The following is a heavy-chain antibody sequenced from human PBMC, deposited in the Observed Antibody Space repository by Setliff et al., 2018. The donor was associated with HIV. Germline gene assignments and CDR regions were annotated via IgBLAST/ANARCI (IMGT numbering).Heavy chain of an antibody. CDR3: ARHYYDSDNDPLEI. CDR2: ISGDSGNI. D-gene: IGHD3-16*01. Sequence: VKVSCKASGYTFRNFGISWVRQAPGQGLEWMGRISGDSGNIKYAVKTQGRVTLTVDTSTTTAYMELRSLRSDDTAVYYCARHYYDSDNDPLEIWGQGTLVTVSS. J-gene: IGHJ4*02. V-gene: IGHV1-18*01. CDR1: GYTFRNFG.